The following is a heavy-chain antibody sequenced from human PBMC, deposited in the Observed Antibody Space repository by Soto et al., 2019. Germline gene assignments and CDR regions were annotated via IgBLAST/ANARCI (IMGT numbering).Heavy chain of an antibody. CDR2: ISTDGSGT. D-gene: IGHD1-26*01. CDR1: GFTFNSYW. CDR3: VRGVGGNPPHYFDY. V-gene: IGHV3-74*01. J-gene: IGHJ4*02. Sequence: GGSLILSCAASGFTFNSYWMHWVRQAPGKGLVWVSRISTDGSGTAYADSVKGRFTISRDNAKNTLYLQMNSLRAEDTAVYYCVRGVGGNPPHYFDYWGQGTLVTVSS.